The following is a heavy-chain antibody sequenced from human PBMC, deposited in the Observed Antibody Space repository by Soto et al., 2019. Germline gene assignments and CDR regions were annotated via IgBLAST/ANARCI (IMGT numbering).Heavy chain of an antibody. CDR1: GYTFTSYA. J-gene: IGHJ4*02. CDR3: ARAFTIFGVVPHTYYFDY. V-gene: IGHV1-3*01. D-gene: IGHD3-3*01. CDR2: INAGNGNT. Sequence: QVPLVQSGAEVKKPGASVKVSCKASGYTFTSYAMHWVRQAPGQRLEWMGWINAGNGNTKYSQKFQGRVTITRDTSASTAYMELSSLRSEDTAVYYCARAFTIFGVVPHTYYFDYWGQGTLVTVSS.